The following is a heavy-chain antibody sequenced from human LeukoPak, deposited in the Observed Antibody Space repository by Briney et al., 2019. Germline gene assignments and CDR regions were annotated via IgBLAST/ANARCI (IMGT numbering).Heavy chain of an antibody. J-gene: IGHJ3*02. CDR2: IYYSGST. V-gene: IGHV4-59*01. CDR1: GGSISSYY. D-gene: IGHD3-16*02. Sequence: PSETLSLTCTVSGGSISSYYWSWIRQPPGKGLEWIGYIYYSGSTNYNSSLKSRVTISVDTSKNQFSLKLSSVTAADTAVYYCARGGYDYVWGSYRPGDAFDIWGQGTMVTVSS. CDR3: ARGGYDYVWGSYRPGDAFDI.